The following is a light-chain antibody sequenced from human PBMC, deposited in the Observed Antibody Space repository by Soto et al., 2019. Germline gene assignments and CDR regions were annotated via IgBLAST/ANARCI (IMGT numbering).Light chain of an antibody. CDR2: EVS. CDR1: SSDVGAYTS. Sequence: QSALTQPASVSGSPGQSITISCTGSSSDVGAYTSVSWYQQHPGKAPKLMIYEVSNWPSGVSRRFSGSKSGNMASLTISGLQAEDEAHYYCSSYTSDNRNYVFGTGTKVTVL. CDR3: SSYTSDNRNYV. J-gene: IGLJ1*01. V-gene: IGLV2-14*01.